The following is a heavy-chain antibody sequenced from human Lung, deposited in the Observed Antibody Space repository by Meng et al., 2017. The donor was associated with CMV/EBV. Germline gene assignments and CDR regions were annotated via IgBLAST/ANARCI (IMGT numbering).Heavy chain of an antibody. CDR1: GGSISSNIR. D-gene: IGHD1-26*01. CDR2: IDDSGST. CDR3: ARGKQDAWELLAY. V-gene: IGHV4-4*02. J-gene: IGHJ4*02. Sequence: QVQRQEAGPGLVKPSGTPSLTCGVSGGSISSNIRWTWVRQPPGKGLEWIGDIDDSGSTNYNPSLNSRISISLDKSKNHFSLKVNSVTAADTAVYYCARGKQDAWELLAYWGQGALVTVSS.